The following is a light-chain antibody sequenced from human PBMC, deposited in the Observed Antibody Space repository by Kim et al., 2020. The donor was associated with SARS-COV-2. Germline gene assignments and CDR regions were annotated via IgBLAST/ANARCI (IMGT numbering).Light chain of an antibody. J-gene: IGLJ3*02. Sequence: APGQTAGIPCGGNNIGSKSVPWYQQKPGQAPGLVIYYNSDRPSGIPERFSGSNSGNTATLTISRVEAGDEADYYCQVWDSSSDHPVFGGGTQLTVL. CDR2: YNS. CDR1: NIGSKS. V-gene: IGLV3-21*04. CDR3: QVWDSSSDHPV.